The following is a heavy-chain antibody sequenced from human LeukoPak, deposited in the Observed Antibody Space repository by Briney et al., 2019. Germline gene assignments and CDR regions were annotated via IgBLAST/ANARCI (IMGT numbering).Heavy chain of an antibody. V-gene: IGHV3-7*01. D-gene: IGHD3-22*01. J-gene: IGHJ4*02. CDR2: IKKDRSEK. CDR1: GFTFSSYW. Sequence: GGSLRLSCAASGFTFSSYWMSWVRQAPGKGLKWVANIKKDRSEKYYVDSVKGRFTISRDNAKTSLYLQMNSLRAEDTAVYYCAREDDSHDFDYWGQGTLVTVSS. CDR3: AREDDSHDFDY.